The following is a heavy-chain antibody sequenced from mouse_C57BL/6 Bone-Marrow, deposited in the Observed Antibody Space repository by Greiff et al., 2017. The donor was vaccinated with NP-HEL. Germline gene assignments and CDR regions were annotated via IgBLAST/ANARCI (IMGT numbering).Heavy chain of an antibody. CDR3: AREGDYYGSSYEPWFAY. J-gene: IGHJ3*01. D-gene: IGHD1-1*01. CDR1: GYTFTDYY. V-gene: IGHV1-75*01. Sequence: QVQLKESGPELVKPGASVKISCKASGYTFTDYYINWVKQRPGQGLEWIGWIFPGSGSTYYNEKFKGKATLTVDKSSSTAYMLLSSLTSEDSAVYVCAREGDYYGSSYEPWFAYWGQGTLVTVSA. CDR2: IFPGSGST.